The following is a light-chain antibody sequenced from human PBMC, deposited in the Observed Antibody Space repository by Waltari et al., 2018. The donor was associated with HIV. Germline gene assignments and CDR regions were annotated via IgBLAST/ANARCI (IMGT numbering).Light chain of an antibody. Sequence: QSALTQPPSASGSPGQSVTISCTGTSTDVGAYNHVSWYQQHSGEAPKLIIYEVTKRPSGVPDRFAGATSGNTASLTVSGLQAEDEADFYCSSYAGSTVIFGGGTKLTVL. CDR2: EVT. CDR1: STDVGAYNH. J-gene: IGLJ2*01. CDR3: SSYAGSTVI. V-gene: IGLV2-8*01.